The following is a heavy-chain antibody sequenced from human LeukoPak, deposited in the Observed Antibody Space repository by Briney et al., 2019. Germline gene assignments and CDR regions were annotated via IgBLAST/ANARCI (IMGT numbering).Heavy chain of an antibody. D-gene: IGHD6-19*01. J-gene: IGHJ4*02. CDR2: ISGSGDNA. CDR1: GFTFNNYG. Sequence: PGGSLRLSCGASGFTFNNYGMNWVRQAPGKGLEWVSAISGSGDNAYYADSVKGRFTISRDNSKNTLYLQMNSLRAEDTAVYYCAILSAVADYWGQGTLVTVSS. CDR3: AILSAVADY. V-gene: IGHV3-23*01.